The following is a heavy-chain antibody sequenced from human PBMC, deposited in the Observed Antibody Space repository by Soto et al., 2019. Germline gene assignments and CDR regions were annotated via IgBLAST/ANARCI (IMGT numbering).Heavy chain of an antibody. V-gene: IGHV5-51*01. D-gene: IGHD3-16*01. CDR2: TYPGDSAT. Sequence: PGESLKISCKTSGFAFSNYWVGWVRQMPGKGFEWMGITYPGDSATKYSPSFQGHVTISSDKSTNTAYLQWSSLRASDTAIYLCAANNRNDTDPLWPYWGQGTLVTVSS. CDR3: AANNRNDTDPLWPY. CDR1: GFAFSNYW. J-gene: IGHJ1*01.